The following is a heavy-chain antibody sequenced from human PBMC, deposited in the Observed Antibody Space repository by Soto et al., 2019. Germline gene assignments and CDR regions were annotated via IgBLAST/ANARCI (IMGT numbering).Heavy chain of an antibody. CDR3: ARARGEYYDILTGYYTFVYFDY. D-gene: IGHD3-9*01. CDR2: SFYSGSA. CDR1: GGSISSHY. V-gene: IGHV4-59*08. Sequence: PSETLSLTCTVSGGSISSHYWSWIRKPQGKGLEWIGYSFYSGSAYYNPSLKSRVTISVDTSKNQFSLKLSSVTAADTAVYYCARARGEYYDILTGYYTFVYFDYWGQGTLVTVSS. J-gene: IGHJ4*02.